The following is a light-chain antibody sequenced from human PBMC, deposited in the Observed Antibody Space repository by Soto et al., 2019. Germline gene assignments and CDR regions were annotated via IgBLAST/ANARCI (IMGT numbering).Light chain of an antibody. Sequence: EIVMTQSPATLSVSPGESATLSCRASQSVSNHLGWFQHRPGQAPRLLIYGASNRVPGILARFSGSGSGTEFTLTISGLQSEDFAVYYCQQASNWPRTFGQGTKVEIK. J-gene: IGKJ1*01. V-gene: IGKV3-15*01. CDR2: GAS. CDR1: QSVSNH. CDR3: QQASNWPRT.